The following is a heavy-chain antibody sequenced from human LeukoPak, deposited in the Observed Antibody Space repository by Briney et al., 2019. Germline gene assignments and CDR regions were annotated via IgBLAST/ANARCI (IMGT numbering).Heavy chain of an antibody. CDR3: ARGISGSCSS. J-gene: IGHJ5*02. CDR1: GGSFSGYY. V-gene: IGHV4-34*01. Sequence: SETLSLTCAVYGGSFSGYYWSWIRQPPGKGLEWIGEINHSGSTNYNPSLKSRVTISVDTSKNQFSLKLSSVTAADTAVYYCARGISGSCSSWGQGTLVTVSS. D-gene: IGHD1-26*01. CDR2: INHSGST.